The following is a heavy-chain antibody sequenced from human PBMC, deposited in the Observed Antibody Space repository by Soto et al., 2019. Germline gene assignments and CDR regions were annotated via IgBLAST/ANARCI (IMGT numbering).Heavy chain of an antibody. D-gene: IGHD3-3*01. CDR3: ARGVGSDDFWSGYYLYYYYYGMDV. CDR2: INPNSGGT. J-gene: IGHJ6*02. V-gene: IGHV1-2*04. CDR1: GYTFTGYY. Sequence: GASVKVSCKASGYTFTGYYMHWVRQAPGQGLERMGWINPNSGGTNYAQKFQGWVTMTRDTSISTAYMELSRLRSDDTAVYYCARGVGSDDFWSGYYLYYYYYGMDVWGQGTTVTVSS.